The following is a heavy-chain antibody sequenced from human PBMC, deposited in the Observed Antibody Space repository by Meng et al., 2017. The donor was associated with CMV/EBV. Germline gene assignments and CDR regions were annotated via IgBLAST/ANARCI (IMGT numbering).Heavy chain of an antibody. CDR1: GGSISRGDYY. D-gene: IGHD3-10*01. CDR2: IYYSGST. Sequence: VQLPESGPGLVKPSQTLSLTCTVSGGSISRGDYYWSWIRQPPGKGLEWIGYIYYSGSTYYNPSLKSRVTISVDTSKNQFSLKLSSVTAADTAVYYCARGFTGVLLWFGESLGWFDPWGQGTLVTVSS. V-gene: IGHV4-30-4*08. CDR3: ARGFTGVLLWFGESLGWFDP. J-gene: IGHJ5*02.